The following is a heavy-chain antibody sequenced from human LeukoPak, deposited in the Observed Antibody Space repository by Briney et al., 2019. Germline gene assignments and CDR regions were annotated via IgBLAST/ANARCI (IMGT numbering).Heavy chain of an antibody. V-gene: IGHV3-23*01. J-gene: IGHJ4*02. CDR1: AFTLSSYA. Sequence: GGSLRLSCAASAFTLSSYAMSWVRQAPGKGLEWVSAISGRGGSTYYTDSVKGRFTISRDNSKNTLYLQMNSLRAEETAVYYCVKVPLYYYDSSGSLFDYWGQGTLVTVSS. CDR2: ISGRGGST. CDR3: VKVPLYYYDSSGSLFDY. D-gene: IGHD3-22*01.